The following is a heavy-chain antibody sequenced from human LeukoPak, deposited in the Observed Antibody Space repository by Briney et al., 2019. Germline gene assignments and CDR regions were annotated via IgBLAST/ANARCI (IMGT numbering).Heavy chain of an antibody. CDR2: INPNSGGT. CDR1: GYTFTGYY. J-gene: IGHJ4*02. Sequence: ASVKVSCKASGYTFTGYYIHWVRQAPGQGLEWMGWINPNSGGTNYAQKFQGRVTMTRDTSISTAYMELSRLRSDDTAVYYCARDMITFGGVIAPGFDYWGQGTLVTVSS. D-gene: IGHD3-16*02. V-gene: IGHV1-2*02. CDR3: ARDMITFGGVIAPGFDY.